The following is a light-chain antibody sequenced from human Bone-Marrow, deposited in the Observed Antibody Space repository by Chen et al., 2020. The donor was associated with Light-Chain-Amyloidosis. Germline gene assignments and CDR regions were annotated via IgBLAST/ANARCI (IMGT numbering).Light chain of an antibody. CDR3: QSADSSCTYEVI. J-gene: IGLJ2*01. V-gene: IGLV3-25*03. CDR2: RDT. Sequence: SYELTQPPSVSVSPGQTARITCSGDALPTKYAYWYQQKPGQAPVLGIHRDTDRPSGISERVSGSSSGTTATLTISGVQAEDEADYHWQSADSSCTYEVIFGGGTKLTVL. CDR1: ALPTKY.